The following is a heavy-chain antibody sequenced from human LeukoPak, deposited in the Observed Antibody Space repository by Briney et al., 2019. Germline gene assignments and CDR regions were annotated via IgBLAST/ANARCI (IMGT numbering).Heavy chain of an antibody. CDR3: ARDGPPGLPQQYFFDY. Sequence: GRSLRLSCAASGFTFSSYAMHWVRQAPGKGLEWVAVISYDGSNKYYADSVKGRFTISRDNSKNTLYLQMNSLRAEDTAVYYLARDGPPGLPQQYFFDYGGQGTLVTVSS. CDR2: ISYDGSNK. D-gene: IGHD2/OR15-2a*01. J-gene: IGHJ4*02. CDR1: GFTFSSYA. V-gene: IGHV3-30*04.